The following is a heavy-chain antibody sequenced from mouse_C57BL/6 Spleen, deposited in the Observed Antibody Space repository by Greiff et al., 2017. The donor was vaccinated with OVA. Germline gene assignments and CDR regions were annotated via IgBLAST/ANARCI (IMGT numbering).Heavy chain of an antibody. V-gene: IGHV1-82*01. J-gene: IGHJ3*01. D-gene: IGHD1-1*01. CDR1: GYAFSSSW. CDR3: ASSPFDGSSSWFAY. Sequence: VKLMESGPELVKPGASVKISCKASGYAFSSSWMNWVKQRPGKGLEWIGRIYPGDGDTNYNGKFKGKATLTADKSSSTAYMQLSSLTSEDSAVYFCASSPFDGSSSWFAYWGQGTLVTVSA. CDR2: IYPGDGDT.